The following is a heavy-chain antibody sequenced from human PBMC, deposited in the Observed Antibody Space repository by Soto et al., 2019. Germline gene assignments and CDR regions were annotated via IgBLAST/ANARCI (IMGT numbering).Heavy chain of an antibody. CDR2: ISYDGSNK. D-gene: IGHD1-20*01. J-gene: IGHJ6*02. V-gene: IGHV3-30*18. CDR3: ANSLSRQYNWKDASYYGMDV. Sequence: GGSLRLSCAASGFTFSSYGMHWVRQAPGKGLEWVAVISYDGSNKYYADSVKGRFTISRDNSKNTLYLQMNSLRAEDTAVYYCANSLSRQYNWKDASYYGMDVWGQGTTVTVS. CDR1: GFTFSSYG.